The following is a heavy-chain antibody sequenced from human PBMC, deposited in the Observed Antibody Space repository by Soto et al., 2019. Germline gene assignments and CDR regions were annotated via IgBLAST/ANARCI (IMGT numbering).Heavy chain of an antibody. D-gene: IGHD5-12*01. Sequence: QVQLVESGGGVVQPGKSLRLSCIASGFTFSRYGMHWVRQAPGKGLEWVAVMSYDGSNKWYADSVKGRFNVSRDNSKNTLFLQMNSLRGDDTAVYYCARALFPDVDIYAMDVWGQGTTVTVSS. J-gene: IGHJ6*02. V-gene: IGHV3-30*03. CDR2: MSYDGSNK. CDR1: GFTFSRYG. CDR3: ARALFPDVDIYAMDV.